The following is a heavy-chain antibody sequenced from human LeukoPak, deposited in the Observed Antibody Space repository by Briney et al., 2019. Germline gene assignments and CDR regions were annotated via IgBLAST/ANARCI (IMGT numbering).Heavy chain of an antibody. Sequence: PGGSLRLSCAASGFTVSSNYMSWVRQAPGKGLEWVSVIYSGGSTYYADSVKGRFTISRDNSKNTLHLQMNSLRAEDTAVYYCAVGDGDYVLGPEYFQHWGQGTLVTVSS. J-gene: IGHJ1*01. CDR2: IYSGGST. CDR1: GFTVSSNY. CDR3: AVGDGDYVLGPEYFQH. D-gene: IGHD4-17*01. V-gene: IGHV3-66*02.